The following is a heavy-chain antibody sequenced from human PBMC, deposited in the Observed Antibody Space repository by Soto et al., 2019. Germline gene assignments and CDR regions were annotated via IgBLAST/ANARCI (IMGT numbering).Heavy chain of an antibody. J-gene: IGHJ3*01. CDR1: GYAFSSHG. V-gene: IGHV1-18*01. D-gene: IGHD1-26*01. Sequence: QGLLVQSGAEVKKPGASVKVSCKASGYAFSSHGISWVRQAPGQGLEWMGRINTYNGNINYARNVQDRLTLTTDTSAXTVYMELKSLTSDDTAVYYCARDLRVGANTDALNLWGQGTMVTVSS. CDR3: ARDLRVGANTDALNL. CDR2: INTYNGNI.